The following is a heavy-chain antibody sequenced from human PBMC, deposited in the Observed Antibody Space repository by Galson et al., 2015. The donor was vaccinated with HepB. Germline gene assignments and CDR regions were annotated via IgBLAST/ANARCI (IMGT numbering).Heavy chain of an antibody. CDR3: AKGMSPDYVWGGIFDL. D-gene: IGHD3-16*01. Sequence: SLRLSCAASGFTFSSYAMSWVRQAPGKGLEWVGELSGSGGSTPYADSVQGRHTISRDNSKNTLFLHMSSLRAEDTAIYHCAKGMSPDYVWGGIFDLWGRGTLVAVGS. CDR2: LSGSGGST. J-gene: IGHJ4*02. V-gene: IGHV3-23*01. CDR1: GFTFSSYA.